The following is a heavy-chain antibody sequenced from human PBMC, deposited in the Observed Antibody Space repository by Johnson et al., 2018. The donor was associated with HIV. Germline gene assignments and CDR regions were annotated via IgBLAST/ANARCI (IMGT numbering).Heavy chain of an antibody. D-gene: IGHD6-13*01. V-gene: IGHV3-66*01. J-gene: IGHJ3*02. CDR2: IYSGGST. CDR3: ASGVYRSSVSLYVAFDI. CDR1: GFTVSSNY. Sequence: VQLVESGGGVVQPGGSLRLSCAASGFTVSSNYMSWVRQAPGKGLEWVSVIYSGGSTYDADSVQGRFTISRDNSKNTLYLQMNSLRAEDTAVYYCASGVYRSSVSLYVAFDIWGHGTMVTVSS.